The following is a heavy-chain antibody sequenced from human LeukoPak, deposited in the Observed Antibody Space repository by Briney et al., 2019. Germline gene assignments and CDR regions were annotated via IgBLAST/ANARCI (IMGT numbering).Heavy chain of an antibody. CDR1: GGSIFSYY. V-gene: IGHV4-4*09. J-gene: IGHJ6*03. CDR2: IYTSGST. Sequence: SETLSLTCTVSGGSIFSYYWSWFRQPPGKGLEWIGYIYTSGSTNYYPSLKSRVTISIDTSKNQFSLKLSSVTAADTAVYYCARHGYYYYMDVWGKGTTVTVSS. CDR3: ARHGYYYYMDV.